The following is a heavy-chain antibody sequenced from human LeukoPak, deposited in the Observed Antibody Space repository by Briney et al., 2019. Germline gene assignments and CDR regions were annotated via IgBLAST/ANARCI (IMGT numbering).Heavy chain of an antibody. CDR2: IYYSGST. CDR3: ARGGGPGYSYGYDY. J-gene: IGHJ4*02. V-gene: IGHV4-59*01. D-gene: IGHD5-18*01. Sequence: PSETLSLTSTVSGGSISSYPWSWLRQPPGKGLEWIGYIYYSGSTNYNPSLKSRVTISVDTSKNQFSLKLSSVTAADTAVYYCARGGGPGYSYGYDYWGQGTLVTVSS. CDR1: GGSISSYP.